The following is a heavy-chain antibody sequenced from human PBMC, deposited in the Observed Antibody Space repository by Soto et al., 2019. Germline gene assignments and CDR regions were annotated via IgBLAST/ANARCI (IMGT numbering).Heavy chain of an antibody. V-gene: IGHV1-8*01. CDR3: ARDQELGSYWSFDF. D-gene: IGHD1-26*01. CDR2: MNPNSGNA. Sequence: GASVKVSCKASGYTFTSYDINWVRQATGQGLEWMGWMNPNSGNAGYAQKFQGRVTMTRNTSISTAYMELSSLRSEDTAVYYCARDQELGSYWSFDFWGRGTLVTVSS. J-gene: IGHJ2*01. CDR1: GYTFTSYD.